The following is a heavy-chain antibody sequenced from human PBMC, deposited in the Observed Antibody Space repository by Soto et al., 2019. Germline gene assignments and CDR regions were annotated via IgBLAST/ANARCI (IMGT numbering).Heavy chain of an antibody. V-gene: IGHV1-18*01. D-gene: IGHD4-17*01. CDR3: ARASPLNYGDYSYAY. CDR1: GYTFTSYG. CDR2: ISAYNGNT. Sequence: ASVKVSCKASGYTFTSYGISWVRQAPGQGLEWMGWISAYNGNTNYAQKFQGRVTMTRDTSTSTVYMELSSLRSEDTAVYYCARASPLNYGDYSYAYWGQGTLVTVSS. J-gene: IGHJ4*02.